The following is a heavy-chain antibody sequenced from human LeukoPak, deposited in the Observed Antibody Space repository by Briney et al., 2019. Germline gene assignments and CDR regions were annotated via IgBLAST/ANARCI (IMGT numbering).Heavy chain of an antibody. V-gene: IGHV1-69*13. CDR2: IIPIFGTA. CDR3: ARGGIVGATTNDY. CDR1: GGTFISYA. D-gene: IGHD1-26*01. Sequence: ASVKVSCKASGGTFISYAISWVRQAPGQGLEWMGGIIPIFGTANYAQKFQGRVTITADESTSTAYMELSSLRSEDTAVYYCARGGIVGATTNDYWGQGTLVTVSS. J-gene: IGHJ4*02.